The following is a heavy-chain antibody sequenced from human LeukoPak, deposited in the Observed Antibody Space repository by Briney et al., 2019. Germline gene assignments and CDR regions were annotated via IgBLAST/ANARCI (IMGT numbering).Heavy chain of an antibody. V-gene: IGHV1-8*01. J-gene: IGHJ3*02. CDR3: AAVTIAVAGPDDAFDI. CDR2: VNPNTGNT. CDR1: GYTFTSDD. Sequence: GASVKVSCKASGYTFTSDDINWVRQATGQGLEWMGWVNPNTGNTGYAQKFQERVTITRDMSTSTAYMELSSLRSEDTAVYYCAAVTIAVAGPDDAFDIWGQGTMVTVSS. D-gene: IGHD6-19*01.